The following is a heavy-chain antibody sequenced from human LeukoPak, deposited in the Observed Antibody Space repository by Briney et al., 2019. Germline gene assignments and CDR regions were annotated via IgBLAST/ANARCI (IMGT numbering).Heavy chain of an antibody. J-gene: IGHJ3*01. V-gene: IGHV3-23*01. D-gene: IGHD3-9*01. CDR3: ANGAARITIFTF. CDR1: GFTFSSYA. CDR2: ISGSGGST. Sequence: GGSLRLSCAASGFTFSSYAMSWVRRAPGKGLEWVSAISGSGGSTYYTDSVKGRFTISRDNSKNTLYLQMNSLRAEDTAVYYCANGAARITIFTFWGQGTMVTVSS.